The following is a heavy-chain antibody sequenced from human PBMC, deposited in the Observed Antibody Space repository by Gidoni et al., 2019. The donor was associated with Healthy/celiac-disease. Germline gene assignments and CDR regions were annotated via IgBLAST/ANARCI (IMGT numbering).Heavy chain of an antibody. Sequence: EVQLVESGGGLVQPGGSLRLSCAASGFTFSSYWMSWVRQAPGKGLEWVANIKQDGSEKYYVDSVKGRFTISRDNAKNSLYLQMNSLRAEDTAVYYCASPSRGSYSAFDYWGQGTLVTVSS. CDR1: GFTFSSYW. CDR2: IKQDGSEK. J-gene: IGHJ4*02. D-gene: IGHD1-26*01. V-gene: IGHV3-7*03. CDR3: ASPSRGSYSAFDY.